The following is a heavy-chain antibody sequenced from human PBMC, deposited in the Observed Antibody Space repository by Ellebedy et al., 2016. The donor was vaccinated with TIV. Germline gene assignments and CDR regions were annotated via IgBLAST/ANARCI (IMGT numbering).Heavy chain of an antibody. D-gene: IGHD3-16*01. CDR1: GFTFSSYA. CDR3: AKSFATRPMIPLDY. V-gene: IGHV3-23*01. J-gene: IGHJ4*02. Sequence: GGSLRLPCAASGFTFSSYAMSWVRQAPGKGLEWVSAISGSGGSTYYADSVKGRFTISRDNSKNTLYLQMNSLRAEDTAVYYCAKSFATRPMIPLDYWGQGTLVTVSS. CDR2: ISGSGGST.